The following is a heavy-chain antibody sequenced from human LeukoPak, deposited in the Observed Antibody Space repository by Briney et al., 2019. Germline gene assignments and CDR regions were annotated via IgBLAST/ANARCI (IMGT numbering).Heavy chain of an antibody. CDR2: ISSGSTYM. V-gene: IGHV3-21*04. D-gene: IGHD3-16*01. CDR1: GFTFSSYS. Sequence: GGSLRLSCAASGFTFSSYSMNWVRQAPGKGLEWVSSISSGSTYMYYADSVKGRFTISRDNAQNSMYLQMNSLRVEDTAVYYCAKDRVGAVSDNWFDPWGQGTLVTVSS. J-gene: IGHJ5*02. CDR3: AKDRVGAVSDNWFDP.